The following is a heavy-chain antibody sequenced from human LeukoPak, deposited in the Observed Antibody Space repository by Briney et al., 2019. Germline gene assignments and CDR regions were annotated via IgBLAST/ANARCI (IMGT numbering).Heavy chain of an antibody. Sequence: GESLKISCKGSGYTFTNFWIGWVRQMPGKGLVWMGIIYPSDSDTRYSPSFQGQVTISADKSISTAYLQWSSLKASDTAMYYCARLELGKDYYYGMDVWGQGTTVTVSS. V-gene: IGHV5-51*01. CDR3: ARLELGKDYYYGMDV. CDR1: GYTFTNFW. J-gene: IGHJ6*02. CDR2: IYPSDSDT. D-gene: IGHD7-27*01.